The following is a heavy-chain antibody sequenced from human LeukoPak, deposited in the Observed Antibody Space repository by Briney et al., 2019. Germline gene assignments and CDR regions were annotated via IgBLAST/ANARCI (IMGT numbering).Heavy chain of an antibody. CDR1: GGSISSSSYY. CDR2: IYYSGST. Sequence: SETLSLTCTVSGGSISSSSYYWGWIRQPPGKGLEWIGSIYYSGSTYYNPSLKSRVTISVDTSKNQFSLKLSSVTAADTAVYYCARQCSGGSCYSDSDYWGQGTLVTVSS. V-gene: IGHV4-39*07. J-gene: IGHJ4*02. D-gene: IGHD2-15*01. CDR3: ARQCSGGSCYSDSDY.